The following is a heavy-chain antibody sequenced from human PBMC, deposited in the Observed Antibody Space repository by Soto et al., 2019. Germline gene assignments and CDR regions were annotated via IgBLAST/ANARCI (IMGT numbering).Heavy chain of an antibody. D-gene: IGHD3-10*01. V-gene: IGHV4-34*01. J-gene: IGHJ4*02. Sequence: SETLSLTCAVYGGSVRGYYWSWIRQPPGKGLEWIGEINHSGSTNYNPSLKSRVTISVDTSKNQFSLKLSSVTAADTAVYYCARSRGDPHPLDFWGQGILVTVPS. CDR1: GGSVRGYY. CDR3: ARSRGDPHPLDF. CDR2: INHSGST.